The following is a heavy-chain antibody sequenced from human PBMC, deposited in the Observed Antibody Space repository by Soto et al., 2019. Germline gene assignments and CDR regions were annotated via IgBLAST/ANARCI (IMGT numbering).Heavy chain of an antibody. V-gene: IGHV3-9*01. CDR2: ISWNSGSI. CDR3: AKDIGHSGYGLFDY. D-gene: IGHD5-12*01. J-gene: IGHJ4*02. Sequence: GGSLRLSCAASGFTFDDYAMHWVRQAPGKGLEWVSGISWNSGSIGYADSVKGRFTISRDNAKNSLYLQMNSLRAEDTALYYCAKDIGHSGYGLFDYWGQGTLVTVSS. CDR1: GFTFDDYA.